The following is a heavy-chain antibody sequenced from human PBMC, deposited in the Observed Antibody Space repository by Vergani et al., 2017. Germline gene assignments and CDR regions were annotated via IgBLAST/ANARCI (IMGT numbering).Heavy chain of an antibody. Sequence: QVQLQESGPGLVKPSETLSLTCTVSGGSISSYYWSWIRQPPGKGLEWIGYIYYSGSTNYNPSLKSRVTISVDTSKNQFSLKLSSVTAADTAVYYCARGRYCTNGVCYGVFDYWGLGTLVTVSS. CDR2: IYYSGST. CDR3: ARGRYCTNGVCYGVFDY. D-gene: IGHD2-8*01. J-gene: IGHJ4*02. V-gene: IGHV4-59*01. CDR1: GGSISSYY.